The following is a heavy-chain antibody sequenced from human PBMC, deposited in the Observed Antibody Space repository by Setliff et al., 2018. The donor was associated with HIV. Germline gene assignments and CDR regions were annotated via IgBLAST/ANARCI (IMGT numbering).Heavy chain of an antibody. D-gene: IGHD6-13*01. V-gene: IGHV3-23*01. CDR3: ATGGMAAAGPGGGHGLDV. CDR1: GFTFSSYA. J-gene: IGHJ6*02. CDR2: ITGSGDST. Sequence: LRLSCAASGFTFSSYAMTWVRQAPGKGLEWVSSITGSGDSTYYANSVKGRFNISRDSSKNTLSLQMSSLRAEDTALYYCATGGMAAAGPGGGHGLDVWGQGTTVTVSS.